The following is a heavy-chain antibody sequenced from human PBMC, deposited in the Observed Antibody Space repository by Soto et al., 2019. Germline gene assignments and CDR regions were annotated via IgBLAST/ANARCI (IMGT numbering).Heavy chain of an antibody. CDR3: AREPKYDYVWGSVYFDY. Sequence: ASVKVSCKASGGTFSSYAISWVRQAPGQGLEWMGGIIPIFGTANYAQKFQGRVTITADESTSTAYMELSSLRSEDTAVYYCAREPKYDYVWGSVYFDYWGQGTLVTVSS. J-gene: IGHJ4*02. D-gene: IGHD3-16*01. CDR2: IIPIFGTA. V-gene: IGHV1-69*13. CDR1: GGTFSSYA.